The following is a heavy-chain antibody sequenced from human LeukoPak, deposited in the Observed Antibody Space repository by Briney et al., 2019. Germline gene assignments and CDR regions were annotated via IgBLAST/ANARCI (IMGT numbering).Heavy chain of an antibody. CDR3: AKDRRDYYGMDV. V-gene: IGHV3-23*01. J-gene: IGHJ6*02. CDR2: ISGSGGNT. D-gene: IGHD6-6*01. CDR1: GFTFSSYW. Sequence: GGSLRLSCAASGFTFSSYWMSWVRQAPGKGLEWVSAISGSGGNTYYADSVKGRFTVSRDNSKNTLYLQMNSLRAEDTAVYYCAKDRRDYYGMDVWGQGTTVTVSS.